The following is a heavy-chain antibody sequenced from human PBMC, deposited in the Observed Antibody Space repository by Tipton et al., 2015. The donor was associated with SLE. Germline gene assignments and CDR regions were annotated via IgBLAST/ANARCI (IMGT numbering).Heavy chain of an antibody. V-gene: IGHV4-31*03. J-gene: IGHJ3*02. Sequence: TLSLTCTVSGGSISSGGYYWSWIRQHPGKGLEWIGYIYYSGSTYYNPSLKSRVTILVDTFKNQFSLKLNSVTAADTAVYYCARDRGKSPDIWGQGIMVSVSS. CDR1: GGSISSGGYY. CDR3: ARDRGKSPDI. D-gene: IGHD3-10*01. CDR2: IYYSGST.